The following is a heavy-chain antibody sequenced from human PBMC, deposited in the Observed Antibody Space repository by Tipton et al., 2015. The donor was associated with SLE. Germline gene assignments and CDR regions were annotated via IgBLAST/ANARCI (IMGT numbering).Heavy chain of an antibody. D-gene: IGHD1-1*01. V-gene: IGHV4-59*08. J-gene: IGHJ6*02. Sequence: LTCTVSGGSISSYYWSWSRQPPGKGLEWIGYNYYSGSTNYNPSLKSRVTISVDTSKNQFSLKLSSVTAADTAVYFGARRRRRDYYYAIDVWGQGTTVTVSS. CDR3: ARRRRRDYYYAIDV. CDR1: GGSISSYY. CDR2: NYYSGST.